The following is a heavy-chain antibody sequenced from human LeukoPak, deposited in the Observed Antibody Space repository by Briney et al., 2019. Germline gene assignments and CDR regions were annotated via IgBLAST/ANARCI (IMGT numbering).Heavy chain of an antibody. Sequence: GGSLRLSCAASGFTFSSHGMNWVRQAPGKGLEWVSGISPSGGITYYTDSVKGRFTISRDNSKNTVYLQMDSLRADDTAVYYCAGGRTYSSSTLEDYWGQGTLVTVSS. CDR1: GFTFSSHG. J-gene: IGHJ4*02. V-gene: IGHV3-23*01. CDR2: ISPSGGIT. CDR3: AGGRTYSSSTLEDY. D-gene: IGHD6-13*01.